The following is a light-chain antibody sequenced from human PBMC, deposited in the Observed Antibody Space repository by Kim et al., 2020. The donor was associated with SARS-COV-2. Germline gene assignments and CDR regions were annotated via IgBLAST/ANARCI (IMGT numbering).Light chain of an antibody. Sequence: APGETATITCGGDNIGRKSVHWYQQKPAQAPVLVISYDSDRPSGIPERFSGSNSGNPATLTISRVEAGDEADYFCQVWDSITNHRVFGGGTQLTVL. CDR1: NIGRKS. CDR3: QVWDSITNHRV. CDR2: YDS. J-gene: IGLJ3*02. V-gene: IGLV3-21*01.